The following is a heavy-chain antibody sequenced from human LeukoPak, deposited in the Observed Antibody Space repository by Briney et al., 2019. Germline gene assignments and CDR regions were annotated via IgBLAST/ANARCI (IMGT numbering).Heavy chain of an antibody. CDR2: INWNSGSI. CDR1: GFTFDDYA. D-gene: IGHD1-26*01. J-gene: IGHJ4*01. CDR3: AKGYSSLGSHSSFDY. V-gene: IGHV3-9*01. Sequence: GRSLRLSCAASGFTFDDYAMHWVRHAPGKGLEWVSGINWNSGSIGYADSVKGRFTISRDNAKNSLYLQMNSLRAEDSALYYCAKGYSSLGSHSSFDYWGHGTLVTVSS.